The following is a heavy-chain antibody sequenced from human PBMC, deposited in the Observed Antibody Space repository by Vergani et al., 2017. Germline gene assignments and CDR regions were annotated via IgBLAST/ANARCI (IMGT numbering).Heavy chain of an antibody. Sequence: QVQLQESGPGLVKPSQTLSLTCTVSGGSISSSSYYWGWIRQPPGKGLEWIGYIYYSGSTNYNPSLKSRVTISVDTSKNQFSLKLSSVTAADTAVYYCARVIGDGYFDYWGQGTLVTVSS. D-gene: IGHD2-21*01. CDR2: IYYSGST. CDR1: GGSISSSSYY. V-gene: IGHV4-61*01. J-gene: IGHJ4*02. CDR3: ARVIGDGYFDY.